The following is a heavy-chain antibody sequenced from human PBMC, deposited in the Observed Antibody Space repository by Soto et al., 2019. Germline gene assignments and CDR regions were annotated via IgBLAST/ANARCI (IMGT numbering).Heavy chain of an antibody. Sequence: ASLKVSCNASGYTCTSYAMHWVLQAPGQRLEWMGWINAGNGNTKYSQKFQGRVTITRDTSTSTVYMELSSLRSEDTAVYYWARVYYSCGGCYGIDYWGQGTLVTVSS. CDR2: INAGNGNT. V-gene: IGHV1-3*01. J-gene: IGHJ4*02. D-gene: IGHD2-15*01. CDR3: ARVYYSCGGCYGIDY. CDR1: GYTCTSYA.